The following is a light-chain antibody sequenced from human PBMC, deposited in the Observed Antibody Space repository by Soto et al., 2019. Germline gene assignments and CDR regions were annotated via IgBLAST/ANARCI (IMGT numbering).Light chain of an antibody. CDR1: SSDVGGYNY. Sequence: QSVLTQPASVSGSPGQSITISCTGTSSDVGGYNYVSWYQQHPGKAPKLMIYEVSNRPSGVSNLFSGSKSGNTASLTISGLQAEDEADYYCSSYTSSVFVVFGGGTKLTVL. V-gene: IGLV2-14*01. CDR3: SSYTSSVFVV. J-gene: IGLJ2*01. CDR2: EVS.